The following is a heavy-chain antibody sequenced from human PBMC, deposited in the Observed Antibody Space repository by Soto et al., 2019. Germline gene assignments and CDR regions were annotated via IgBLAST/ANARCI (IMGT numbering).Heavy chain of an antibody. J-gene: IGHJ5*02. D-gene: IGHD3-10*01. CDR3: AIDRPNYFGSGGGYYKSGGDH. Sequence: SLRLSCAASGFTFSSYAMSWVRQAPGKGLEWVSAISGSGGSTYYADSVKGRFTISRDNSKNTLYLQMNSLRAEDTAVYYCAIDRPNYFGSGGGYYKSGGDHWGQGILVTVSS. V-gene: IGHV3-23*01. CDR2: ISGSGGST. CDR1: GFTFSSYA.